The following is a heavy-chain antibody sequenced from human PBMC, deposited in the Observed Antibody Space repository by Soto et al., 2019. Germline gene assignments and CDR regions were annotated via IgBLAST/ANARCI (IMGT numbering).Heavy chain of an antibody. J-gene: IGHJ6*02. CDR3: AKERAVVVPASTSYFHYYGLDV. CDR2: VGWNGGDI. V-gene: IGHV3-9*01. CDR1: GFTLDDYT. Sequence: SLRLSCAVAGFTLDDYTMHWVRQAPGKGLEWVSGVGWNGGDIVYADSVKGRFTVSRDNTRNSLYLEVNSLTTEDTAIYFCAKERAVVVPASTSYFHYYGLDVWGQGTTFTVSS. D-gene: IGHD2-2*01.